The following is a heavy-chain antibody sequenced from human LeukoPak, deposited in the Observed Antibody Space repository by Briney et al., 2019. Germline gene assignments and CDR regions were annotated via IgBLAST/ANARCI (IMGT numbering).Heavy chain of an antibody. J-gene: IGHJ4*02. Sequence: PSETLSLTCSVYSGSFSGYYWSWIRQPPGKGLEWIGEINHSGSTNYNPSLKSRVTISVDTSKNQFSLKLSSVTAADTAVYYCARGPRRQWLLPGVYYFDYWGQGTLVTVSS. CDR2: INHSGST. V-gene: IGHV4-34*01. CDR1: SGSFSGYY. CDR3: ARGPRRQWLLPGVYYFDY. D-gene: IGHD6-19*01.